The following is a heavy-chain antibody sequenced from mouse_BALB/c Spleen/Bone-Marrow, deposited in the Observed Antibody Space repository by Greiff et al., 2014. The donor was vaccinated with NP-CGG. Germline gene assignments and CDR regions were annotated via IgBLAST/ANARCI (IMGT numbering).Heavy chain of an antibody. J-gene: IGHJ3*01. CDR2: ILPGSGNT. CDR1: GYTFSSYW. Sequence: QVQLQQSGAELMKPGASVKVSCKATGYTFSSYWIEWVKQRPGHGLEWIGEILPGSGNTNYNEKFKSKATFTADTSSNTAYMQLSSLTSEDSAVYYCARWAFDAWFAYWGQGTLSLSLQ. V-gene: IGHV1-9*01. D-gene: IGHD3-1*01. CDR3: ARWAFDAWFAY.